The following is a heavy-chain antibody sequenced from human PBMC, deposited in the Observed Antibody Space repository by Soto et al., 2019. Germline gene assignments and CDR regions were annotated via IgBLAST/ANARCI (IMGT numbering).Heavy chain of an antibody. V-gene: IGHV3-30-3*01. CDR2: ISYDGSNK. D-gene: IGHD4-17*01. Sequence: GGSLRLSCAASGFTFSSYAMHWVRQAPGKGLEWVAVISYDGSNKYYADSVKGRFTISRDNSKNTLYLQMNSLRAEDTAVYYCARGGDYGDYDDYPIFDYWGQGTLVTVSS. CDR3: ARGGDYGDYDDYPIFDY. J-gene: IGHJ4*02. CDR1: GFTFSSYA.